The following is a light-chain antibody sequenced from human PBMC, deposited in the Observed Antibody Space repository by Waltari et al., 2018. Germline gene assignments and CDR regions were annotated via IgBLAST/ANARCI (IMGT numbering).Light chain of an antibody. J-gene: IGLJ1*01. V-gene: IGLV2-23*02. CDR1: KPDVGSHDL. CDR2: DVN. CDR3: CSFAHRGTYV. Sequence: QSALTQPASVSGSPGQSITISCTGTKPDVGSHDLVSWYQQHPGKAPKLIIYDVNKLPAGVPNRFSGSKPVNTASLTMSGLQAEDEANCYCCSFAHRGTYVFGTGTKVTVL.